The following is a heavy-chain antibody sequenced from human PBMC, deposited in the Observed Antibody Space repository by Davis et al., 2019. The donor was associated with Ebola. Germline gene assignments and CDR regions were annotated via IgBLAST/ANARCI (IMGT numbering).Heavy chain of an antibody. J-gene: IGHJ6*02. D-gene: IGHD3-16*01. V-gene: IGHV3-66*01. Sequence: GGSLRLSCAASGFTVSSNYMSWVRQAPGTGLEWVSVIYSGGSTYYADSVKGRFTISRDNSKNTLYLQMNSLRAEDTAVYYCARERGFYGMDVWGQGTTVTVSS. CDR3: ARERGFYGMDV. CDR2: IYSGGST. CDR1: GFTVSSNY.